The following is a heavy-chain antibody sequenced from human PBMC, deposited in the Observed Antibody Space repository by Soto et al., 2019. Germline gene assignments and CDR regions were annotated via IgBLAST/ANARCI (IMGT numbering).Heavy chain of an antibody. V-gene: IGHV3-7*05. J-gene: IGHJ3*02. CDR3: VRRRSGGSWSAFDI. CDR1: AFTITDYW. D-gene: IGHD6-13*01. CDR2: IKHDGSEK. Sequence: GGSLRLSCEASAFTITDYWMTWVRQAPGKGLEWVASIKHDGSEKYYVDSVKGRFTIARDNAKSSLYLQMNSLRVDDTAVYYCVRRRSGGSWSAFDIWGQGTMVTVSS.